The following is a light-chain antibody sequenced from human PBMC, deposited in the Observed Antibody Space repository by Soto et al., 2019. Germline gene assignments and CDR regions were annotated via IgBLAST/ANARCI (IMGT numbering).Light chain of an antibody. V-gene: IGKV3-11*01. CDR3: QQRYVWLT. CDR1: QSISTY. J-gene: IGKJ4*01. CDR2: DAS. Sequence: IVLTQSPATLSLSPGERATLSCRAGQSISTYLAWYQQKSGQAPRLLIYDASNSATGTPARFSGSGSGTDFTLTISSLEPEDSAVYYGQQRYVWLTFGGGTKVESK.